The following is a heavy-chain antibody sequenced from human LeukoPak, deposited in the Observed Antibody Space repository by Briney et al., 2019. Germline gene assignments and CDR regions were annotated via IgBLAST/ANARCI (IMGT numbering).Heavy chain of an antibody. CDR2: IYSGGST. CDR1: GFTVSSNY. J-gene: IGHJ4*02. D-gene: IGHD3-22*01. CDR3: ARDPRGTYYYDSSGYYYGDY. V-gene: IGHV3-66*01. Sequence: GGSLRLSCAASGFTVSSNYMSWVRQAPGKGLEWVSAIYSGGSTYYADSVKGRFTISRDNSKNTLYLQMNSLRAEDTAVYYCARDPRGTYYYDSSGYYYGDYWGQGTLVTVSS.